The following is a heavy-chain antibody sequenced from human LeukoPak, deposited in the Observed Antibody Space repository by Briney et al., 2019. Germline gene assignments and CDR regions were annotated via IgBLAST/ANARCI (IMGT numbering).Heavy chain of an antibody. J-gene: IGHJ4*02. V-gene: IGHV3-33*06. CDR2: IWFDGSVK. CDR3: AKDTGVQFLEPAF. D-gene: IGHD3-3*01. CDR1: GFTSNTYG. Sequence: GGSLRLSCRASGFTSNTYGMHWVRQAPGQGLEWVAAIWFDGSVKHYSDAVKGRFTISRDNSLNTLYLQMNSLRVEDTAIYYCAKDTGVQFLEPAFWGQGTLVTVSS.